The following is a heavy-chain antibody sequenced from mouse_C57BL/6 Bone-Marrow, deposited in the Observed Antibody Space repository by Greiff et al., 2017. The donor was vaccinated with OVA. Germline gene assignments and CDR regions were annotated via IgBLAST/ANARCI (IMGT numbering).Heavy chain of an antibody. Sequence: QLQESGPGLVKPSQSLFLTCSITGFPITSGYYWIWIRQSPGKPLEWMGYITHSGETFYNPSLQSPISITRDTSKNQFFLQLNSVTTEDTAMYYCAGDPYYYGSPYAMDYWGQGTSVTVSS. CDR1: GFPITSGYY. J-gene: IGHJ4*01. V-gene: IGHV12-3*01. CDR2: ITHSGET. D-gene: IGHD1-1*01. CDR3: AGDPYYYGSPYAMDY.